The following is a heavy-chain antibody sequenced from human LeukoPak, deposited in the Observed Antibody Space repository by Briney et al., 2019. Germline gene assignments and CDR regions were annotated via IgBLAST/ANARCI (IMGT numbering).Heavy chain of an antibody. Sequence: GGSLRLSCAASGFTFSSYGMHWVRQAPGKGLEWVAVISYDGSNKYYADSVKGRFTISRDNSKNTLYLQMNSLRAEDTAVYYCAKDFYTTQAYYSDYWGQGTLVTVSS. D-gene: IGHD1-1*01. CDR3: AKDFYTTQAYYSDY. CDR1: GFTFSSYG. J-gene: IGHJ4*02. CDR2: ISYDGSNK. V-gene: IGHV3-30*18.